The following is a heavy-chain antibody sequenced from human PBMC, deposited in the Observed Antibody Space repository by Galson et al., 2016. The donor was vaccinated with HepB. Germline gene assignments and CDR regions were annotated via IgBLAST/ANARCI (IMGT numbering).Heavy chain of an antibody. J-gene: IGHJ4*02. CDR1: GLTVSNHY. CDR2: IYSGGTT. D-gene: IGHD2-2*01. Sequence: SLRLSCAASGLTVSNHYMRWVRQAPGKGLEWVSLIYSGGTTKYADSVTGRFTISRDGSTNTLYLQMNSLRAEDTGVYYCARYPPAVATATWGWGQGTLVTVSS. V-gene: IGHV3-53*01. CDR3: ARYPPAVATATWG.